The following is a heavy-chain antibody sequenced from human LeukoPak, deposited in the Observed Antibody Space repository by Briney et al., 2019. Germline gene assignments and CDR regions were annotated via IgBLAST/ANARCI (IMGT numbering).Heavy chain of an antibody. CDR3: ARESRSPGTPEGSDY. D-gene: IGHD1-14*01. J-gene: IGHJ4*02. CDR1: GFTFSTYS. V-gene: IGHV3-21*01. CDR2: ISSSSSYI. Sequence: MAGGSLRLSCAASGFTFSTYSMNWVRQAPGKGLEWVSCISSSSSYIYYADSVKGRFTISRDNAKNSVYLQMDSLRAEDTAVYYCARESRSPGTPEGSDYWGQGTLVTVSS.